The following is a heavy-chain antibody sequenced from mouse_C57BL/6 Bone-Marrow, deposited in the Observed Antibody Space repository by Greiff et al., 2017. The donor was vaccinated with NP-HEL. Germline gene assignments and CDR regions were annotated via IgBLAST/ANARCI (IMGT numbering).Heavy chain of an antibody. CDR1: GFSLTSYG. J-gene: IGHJ1*03. D-gene: IGHD2-4*01. CDR3: AKNLGDYDVGYWYFDV. V-gene: IGHV2-5*01. CDR2: IWRGGST. Sequence: VQLQQSGPGLVQPSQSLSITCTASGFSLTSYGVHWVRQSPGKGLEWLGVIWRGGSTDYNAAFMSRLSITKDNSKSQVFFKMNSLQADDTAIYYCAKNLGDYDVGYWYFDVWGTGTTVTVSS.